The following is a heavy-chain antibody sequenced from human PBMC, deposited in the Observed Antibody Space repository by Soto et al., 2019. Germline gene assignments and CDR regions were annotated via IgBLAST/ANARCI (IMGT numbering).Heavy chain of an antibody. CDR1: GYAFANYY. J-gene: IGHJ4*02. Sequence: QVQLVHSGAEVKKPGASVKVSCKASGYAFANYYINRVRQAPGQGLEWMGWINCNSGATKYAQKFQGRVNMTRDTSINTAYMELSRLTSDDAAVYYCASGGPEAFGGLRGPLDYWGQGTLVTVSS. CDR3: ASGGPEAFGGLRGPLDY. V-gene: IGHV1-2*02. D-gene: IGHD3-16*01. CDR2: INCNSGAT.